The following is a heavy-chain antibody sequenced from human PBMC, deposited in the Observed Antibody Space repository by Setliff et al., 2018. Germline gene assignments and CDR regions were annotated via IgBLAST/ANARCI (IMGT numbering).Heavy chain of an antibody. J-gene: IGHJ4*02. CDR2: FDPEDGET. CDR1: GYALTELS. Sequence: ASVKVSCKVSGYALTELSMHWVRQAPGKGLEWMGGFDPEDGETIYAQKSQGRVTMTEDTSTDTAYMELSSLRSEDTAVYYCATGGTYGSGSSYDYWGQGTLVTVSS. CDR3: ATGGTYGSGSSYDY. D-gene: IGHD3-10*01. V-gene: IGHV1-24*01.